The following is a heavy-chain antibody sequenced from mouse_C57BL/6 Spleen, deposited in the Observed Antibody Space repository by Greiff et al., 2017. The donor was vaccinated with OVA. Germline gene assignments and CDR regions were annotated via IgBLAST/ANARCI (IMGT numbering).Heavy chain of an antibody. Sequence: QVQLQQPGAELVRPGSSVKLSCKASGYTFTSYWMHWVKQRPIQGLEWIGNIDPSDSETHYNQKFKDKATLTVDKSSSTAYMQLSSLTSEDSAVYYCARWNSNEGAWFASGAKGLWSLSLQ. CDR3: ARWNSNEGAWFAS. CDR2: IDPSDSET. CDR1: GYTFTSYW. D-gene: IGHD2-5*01. J-gene: IGHJ3*01. V-gene: IGHV1-52*01.